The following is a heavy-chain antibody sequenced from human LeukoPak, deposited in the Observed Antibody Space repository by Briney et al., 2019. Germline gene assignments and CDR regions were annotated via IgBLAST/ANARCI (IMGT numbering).Heavy chain of an antibody. CDR3: ARGKIGTPDAFDI. Sequence: PGGSLRLSCAASGFTFSSYAMHWVRQAPGKGLEWVAVISYDGSNKYYADSVKGRFTISRDNSKNTLYLQMNSLRAEDTAVYYCARGKIGTPDAFDIWGQGTMVTVSS. J-gene: IGHJ3*02. CDR1: GFTFSSYA. CDR2: ISYDGSNK. V-gene: IGHV3-30-3*01. D-gene: IGHD1-1*01.